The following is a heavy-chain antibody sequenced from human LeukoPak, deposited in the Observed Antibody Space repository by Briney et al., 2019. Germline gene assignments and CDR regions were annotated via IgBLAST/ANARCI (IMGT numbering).Heavy chain of an antibody. D-gene: IGHD2-2*01. CDR1: RFTFSSYG. J-gene: IGHJ3*02. Sequence: GGSLRLSCAPSRFTFSSYGMHWVRQAPGKGLEWVAVIWYDGSNKYYADSVKGRFTISRDNSKNTLYLQMNSLRAEDTAVYYSARAREYCSSTSCRDAFDIWGLGTMVTVSS. CDR2: IWYDGSNK. CDR3: ARAREYCSSTSCRDAFDI. V-gene: IGHV3-33*01.